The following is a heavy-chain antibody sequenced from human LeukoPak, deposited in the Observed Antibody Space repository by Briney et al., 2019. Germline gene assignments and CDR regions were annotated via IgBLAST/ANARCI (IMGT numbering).Heavy chain of an antibody. Sequence: PGGSLRLSCTPSGFTFGSYEMHWVRQAPGKGLEWVSYITSSGRTIYYADSVKGRFTISRDNAKNSLYLQMNSLRAEDTAVYYCVRPIASGTYYHYFDYWGQGTLVTVSS. CDR2: ITSSGRTI. J-gene: IGHJ4*02. D-gene: IGHD1-26*01. CDR3: VRPIASGTYYHYFDY. V-gene: IGHV3-48*03. CDR1: GFTFGSYE.